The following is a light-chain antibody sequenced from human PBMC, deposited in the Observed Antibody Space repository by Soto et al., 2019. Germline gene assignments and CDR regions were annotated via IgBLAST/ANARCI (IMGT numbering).Light chain of an antibody. CDR2: DAS. CDR1: QSVSRY. J-gene: IGKJ5*01. Sequence: EIVLTQSPATLSLSPGERATLSCRASQSVSRYLAWYQQKPGQAPRLLIYDASNRATGIPARFSGSGSGTDFTLTISSREPEDVAVYYCQQRSNWPPITFGQGTRLEIK. V-gene: IGKV3-11*01. CDR3: QQRSNWPPIT.